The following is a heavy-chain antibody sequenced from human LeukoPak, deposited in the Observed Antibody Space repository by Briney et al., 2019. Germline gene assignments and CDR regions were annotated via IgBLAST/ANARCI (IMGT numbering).Heavy chain of an antibody. CDR1: GGSISSYY. D-gene: IGHD3-9*01. CDR2: IYYSGST. V-gene: IGHV4-59*08. Sequence: SETLSLTCTVSGGSISSYYWSRIRQPPGKGLEWIGYIYYSGSTNSNPSLKSRVTISVDTSKNQFSLKLSSVTAADTAVYYCARHYYDILTGYSDAFDIWGQGTMVTVSS. J-gene: IGHJ3*02. CDR3: ARHYYDILTGYSDAFDI.